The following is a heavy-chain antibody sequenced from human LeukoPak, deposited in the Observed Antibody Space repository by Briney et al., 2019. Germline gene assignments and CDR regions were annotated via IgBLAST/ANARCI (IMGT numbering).Heavy chain of an antibody. CDR3: AKDSSLGAYYYYGMDV. Sequence: GGSLRLSCAASGFTVSSNYMSWVRQAPGKGLEGVSVIYSGGSTYYAESVKGRFTISRDNSKNTLYLQMNSLRAEDTAVYYCAKDSSLGAYYYYGMDVWGQGTPVTVSS. CDR2: IYSGGST. D-gene: IGHD1-26*01. J-gene: IGHJ6*02. V-gene: IGHV3-66*01. CDR1: GFTVSSNY.